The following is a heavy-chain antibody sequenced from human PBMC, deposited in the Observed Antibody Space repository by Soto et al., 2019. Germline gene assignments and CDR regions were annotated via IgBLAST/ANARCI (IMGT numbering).Heavy chain of an antibody. CDR3: ARWPQPPDTADPYAVDV. CDR1: GGTFSRSG. D-gene: IGHD5-18*01. Sequence: QVQLVQSGTEVKKPGASVKVSCKASGGTFSRSGFHWVRQAPGQGLEWMGMIVPSVDTTNYAQKFQARVTISADQFTSTVYMELRRLRSEDTAVYYCARWPQPPDTADPYAVDVWGQGTRVIVSS. V-gene: IGHV1-69*18. CDR2: IVPSVDTT. J-gene: IGHJ6*02.